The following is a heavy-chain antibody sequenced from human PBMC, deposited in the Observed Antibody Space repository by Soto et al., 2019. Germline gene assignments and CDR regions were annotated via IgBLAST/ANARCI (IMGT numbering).Heavy chain of an antibody. CDR1: GGSISYEYYH. Sequence: QVQLQQSGPGLVKPSQTLSLTCTVSGGSISYEYYHWTWIRQSPGKGLEWIGYIHYSGSIIYNPSFKSRVTISADTSKNPFSLQLSSVTAADTAVYFCAREDDGGDRDYYGLDVWGQGTTVTVSS. CDR3: AREDDGGDRDYYGLDV. D-gene: IGHD2-21*02. V-gene: IGHV4-30-4*08. CDR2: IHYSGSI. J-gene: IGHJ6*02.